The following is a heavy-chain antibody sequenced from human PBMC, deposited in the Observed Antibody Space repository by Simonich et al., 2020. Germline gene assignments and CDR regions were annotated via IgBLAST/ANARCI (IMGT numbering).Heavy chain of an antibody. CDR1: GFTFSSYS. J-gene: IGHJ3*02. CDR3: ARGIVGASGAFDI. Sequence: VQLVESGGGLVKPGGSLRLSCAASGFTFSSYSMNWVRQAPGKGLEWVTSISSSSSYTYYEDSVKGRFTISRDNAKNSLYLQMNSLRAEDTAVYYCARGIVGASGAFDIWGQGTMVTVSS. D-gene: IGHD1-26*01. V-gene: IGHV3-21*01. CDR2: ISSSSSYT.